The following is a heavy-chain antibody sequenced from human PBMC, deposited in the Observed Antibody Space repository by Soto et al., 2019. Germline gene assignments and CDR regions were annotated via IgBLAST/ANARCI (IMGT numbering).Heavy chain of an antibody. CDR3: ARAMTTYPY. CDR1: GFTFGDYS. J-gene: IGHJ4*02. D-gene: IGHD3-22*01. Sequence: EVQLVESGGGLVQPGGSLRLSCAASGFTFGDYSMNWVRQAPGKGLEWVAYISSSSATIYYADSVKGRFTISRDNAKNSLSLQMNSLRDEDTAMYYCARAMTTYPYWGQGTLVTVSS. CDR2: ISSSSATI. V-gene: IGHV3-48*02.